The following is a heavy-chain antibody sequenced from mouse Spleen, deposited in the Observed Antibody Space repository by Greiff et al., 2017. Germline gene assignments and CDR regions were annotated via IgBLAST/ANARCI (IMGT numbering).Heavy chain of an antibody. CDR3: ARAIYYDSGGFAY. CDR1: GFSLTSYG. Sequence: QVQLKETGPGLVAPSQSLSITCTVSGFSLTSYGVHWVRQPPGKGLEWLVVIWSDGSTNYNSALKSRLSISKDNSKSQVFLKMNSLQTDDTAMYYCARAIYYDSGGFAYWGQGTLVTVSA. V-gene: IGHV2-6*03. CDR2: IWSDGST. J-gene: IGHJ3*01. D-gene: IGHD2-4*01.